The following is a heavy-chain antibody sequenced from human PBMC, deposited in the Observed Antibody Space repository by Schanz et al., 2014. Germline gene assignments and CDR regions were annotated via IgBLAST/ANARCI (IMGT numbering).Heavy chain of an antibody. CDR2: ISYDGSAK. D-gene: IGHD2-2*02. J-gene: IGHJ4*02. Sequence: VQLVESGGGVVRPGRSLRLSCATSGFTFSRFGMHWVRQAPGKGLEWVAVISYDGSAKYYADSVKGRFTISRDNSKNTLYLQINSLRAEDTAVYYCAGGEYQLLYGNWGQGTLVTVSS. CDR3: AGGEYQLLYGN. CDR1: GFTFSRFG. V-gene: IGHV3-30*03.